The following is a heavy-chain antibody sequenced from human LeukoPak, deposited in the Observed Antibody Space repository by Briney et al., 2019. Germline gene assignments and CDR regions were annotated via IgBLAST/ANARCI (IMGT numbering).Heavy chain of an antibody. Sequence: GGSLRLSCAASGFTFSSYAMNWVRQAPGKGLEWVSAISGSGDNTYYADSVKGRFTISRDNSKNTLYLQMNSLRAEDTAVYYCAKDTTVTTTLLFVWGQGTLVTVSS. CDR1: GFTFSSYA. CDR2: ISGSGDNT. V-gene: IGHV3-23*01. D-gene: IGHD4-17*01. CDR3: AKDTTVTTTLLFV. J-gene: IGHJ4*02.